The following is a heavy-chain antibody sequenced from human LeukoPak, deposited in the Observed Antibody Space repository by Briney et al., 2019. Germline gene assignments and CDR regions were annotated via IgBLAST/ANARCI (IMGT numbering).Heavy chain of an antibody. Sequence: PSETLSLTCTVSGGSISSYYWSWIRQPPGKGLEWIGYIYYSGSTNYNPSLKSRVTISVDTSKNQFSLKLSSVTAADTAVYYCARGKNRSYYYGSGSDYYGMDVWGQGTTVTVSS. CDR3: ARGKNRSYYYGSGSDYYGMDV. V-gene: IGHV4-59*08. D-gene: IGHD3-10*01. CDR1: GGSISSYY. J-gene: IGHJ6*02. CDR2: IYYSGST.